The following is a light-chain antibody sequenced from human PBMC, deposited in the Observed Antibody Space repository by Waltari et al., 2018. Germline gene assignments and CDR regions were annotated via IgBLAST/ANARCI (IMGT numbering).Light chain of an antibody. CDR1: QSLVHGDGNTY. J-gene: IGKJ5*01. Sequence: DVVMTQTPLSSPVTLGQPASISCRSSQSLVHGDGNTYLSWLQQRPGQPPRLLIYKISNRFYGVPDRFSGSGAGTDFTLKISRVEAEDVGVYYCMQATQYPITFGQGTRLEIK. CDR2: KIS. CDR3: MQATQYPIT. V-gene: IGKV2-24*01.